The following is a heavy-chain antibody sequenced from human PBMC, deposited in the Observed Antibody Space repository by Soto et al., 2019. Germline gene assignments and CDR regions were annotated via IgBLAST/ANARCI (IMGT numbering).Heavy chain of an antibody. V-gene: IGHV4-34*01. CDR3: ARRNYFYALDV. CDR2: INYSGST. Sequence: ASETLSLTCAVSGGSFSGYYWGWVRQPPGKGLEWVGEINYSGSTNYSPSLKRRVTISVGTSKNQVSLKVTSVTAADTAMYYCARRNYFYALDVWGQGTTVTVSS. J-gene: IGHJ6*02. CDR1: GGSFSGYY.